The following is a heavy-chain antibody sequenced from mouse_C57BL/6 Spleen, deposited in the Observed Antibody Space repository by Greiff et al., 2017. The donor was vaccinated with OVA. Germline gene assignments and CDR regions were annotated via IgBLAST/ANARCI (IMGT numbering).Heavy chain of an antibody. CDR1: GYAFSSSW. J-gene: IGHJ4*01. V-gene: IGHV1-82*01. CDR3: ARHSSGYGYAMDY. D-gene: IGHD3-2*02. CDR2: IYPGDGDT. Sequence: VQLQQSGPELVKPGASVKISCKASGYAFSSSWMNWVKQRPGKGLEWTGRIYPGDGDTNYNGKFKGKATLTADKSSSTAYMQLSSLTSEDSAVYFCARHSSGYGYAMDYWGQGTSVTVSS.